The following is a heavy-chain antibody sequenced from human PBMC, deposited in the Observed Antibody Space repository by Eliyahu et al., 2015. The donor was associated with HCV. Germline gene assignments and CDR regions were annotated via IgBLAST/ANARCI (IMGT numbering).Heavy chain of an antibody. D-gene: IGHD6-19*01. Sequence: QVQLQESGPGLVKPSETLSLTCSVSGGSITTYYWSWIRQPPGKGLEWIGYXHYSGSTNYNPSLKSRVTISVDTSKXQFSLKLTSVTAADTAVYYCASGGGGIAVAGTGGWFDPWGQGTLVTVSS. CDR2: XHYSGST. J-gene: IGHJ5*02. CDR3: ASGGGGIAVAGTGGWFDP. CDR1: GGSITTYY. V-gene: IGHV4-59*01.